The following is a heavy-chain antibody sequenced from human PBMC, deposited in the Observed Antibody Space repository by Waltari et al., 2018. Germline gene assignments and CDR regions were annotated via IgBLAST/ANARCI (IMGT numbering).Heavy chain of an antibody. Sequence: EVQLAQSGPEVKKPGETLKISCQGSGYSFSNYWIGWVRQVPGKGLEWLGIIFPGYFDTTYSPSFHGQVTISADKSISTAYLQWRSLKASDTAMYYCVRQRPLLDYYGSKVNPQEIDFWGHGTLVTVSS. CDR2: IFPGYFDT. V-gene: IGHV5-51*01. D-gene: IGHD3-10*01. CDR3: VRQRPLLDYYGSKVNPQEIDF. CDR1: GYSFSNYW. J-gene: IGHJ4*01.